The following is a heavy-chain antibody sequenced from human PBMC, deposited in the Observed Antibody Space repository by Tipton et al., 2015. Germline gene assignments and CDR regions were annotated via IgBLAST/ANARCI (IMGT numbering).Heavy chain of an antibody. CDR2: IYYSGDM. CDR3: ACQDYDSLTRDYQTVDY. J-gene: IGHJ4*02. D-gene: IGHD3-9*01. V-gene: IGHV4-39*02. Sequence: TLSLTCTVSGVSISGTSYYWGWIRQPPGKGLEWIGSIYYSGDMYYNPSLKSRVAMSVDTSNNHFSLRLTSVTAADTAVYYCACQDYDSLTRDYQTVDYWGQGTLVTVSS. CDR1: GVSISGTSYY.